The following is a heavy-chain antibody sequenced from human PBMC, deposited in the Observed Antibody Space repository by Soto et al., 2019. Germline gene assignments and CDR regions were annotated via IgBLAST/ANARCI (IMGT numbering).Heavy chain of an antibody. V-gene: IGHV3-30-3*01. CDR3: AKDRITGTAYYFDY. CDR1: GFTFSSYA. J-gene: IGHJ4*02. D-gene: IGHD1-7*01. CDR2: ISYDGSTK. Sequence: GGSLRLSCAASGFTFSSYAMHWVRQAPGKGLEWVAIISYDGSTKYYSDSVKGRFTIFRDNSKKTLYLQMNSLRPEDTAIYYCAKDRITGTAYYFDYWGQGTLVTVSS.